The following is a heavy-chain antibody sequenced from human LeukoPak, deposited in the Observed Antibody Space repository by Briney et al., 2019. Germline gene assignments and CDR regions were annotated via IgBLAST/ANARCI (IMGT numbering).Heavy chain of an antibody. Sequence: SETLSLTRILSGYTISSGYQWGWIRRPPGKGLEWIGNIYYSGSTYYNPSLKGRLTMSVDRSNNLFSLNLNSVTAADTAVYYCARIIAASQDVFDIWGQGIMITVSS. V-gene: IGHV4-38-2*02. D-gene: IGHD6-6*01. CDR1: GYTISSGYQ. CDR3: ARIIAASQDVFDI. J-gene: IGHJ3*02. CDR2: IYYSGST.